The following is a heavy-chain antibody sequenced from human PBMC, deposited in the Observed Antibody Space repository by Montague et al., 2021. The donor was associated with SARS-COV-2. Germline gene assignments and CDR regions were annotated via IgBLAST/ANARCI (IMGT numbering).Heavy chain of an antibody. CDR3: ASPTYYYDSSGSDAFDI. Sequence: SETLSLTCTVSGGSISSSSYYWGWLRQPPGKGLEWIGSIYYSGSTYYNPSLKSRVTISVDTSKNQFSLKLSSVTAADTAVYYCASPTYYYDSSGSDAFDIWGQGTMVTVSP. CDR2: IYYSGST. CDR1: GGSISSSSYY. J-gene: IGHJ3*02. V-gene: IGHV4-39*01. D-gene: IGHD3-22*01.